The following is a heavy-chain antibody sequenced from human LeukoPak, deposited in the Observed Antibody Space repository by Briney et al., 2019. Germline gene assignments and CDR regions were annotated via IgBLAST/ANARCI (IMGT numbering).Heavy chain of an antibody. CDR2: IYTSGST. V-gene: IGHV4-4*07. D-gene: IGHD1-26*01. CDR3: ARGPGGGSYSDAFDI. CDR1: GGSISSYY. Sequence: SETLSLTCTVSGGSISSYYWSWIRQPAGKGLEWIGRIYTSGSTSYNSSLKSRVAISMNTSRNQFSLKLSSVTAADTAVYYCARGPGGGSYSDAFDIWGQGTMVTVSS. J-gene: IGHJ3*02.